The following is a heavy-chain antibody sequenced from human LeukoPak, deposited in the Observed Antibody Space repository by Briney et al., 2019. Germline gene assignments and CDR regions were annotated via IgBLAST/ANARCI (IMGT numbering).Heavy chain of an antibody. CDR3: ARGSHYYGSGSYYGAIDY. CDR1: GGTFSSYA. J-gene: IGHJ4*02. V-gene: IGHV1-69*05. D-gene: IGHD3-10*01. Sequence: SVKVSCKASGGTFSSYAISWVRQAPGQGLEWMGGIIPIFGTANYAQKFQGRVTITTDESTSTAYMELSSLRSEDTAVYYCARGSHYYGSGSYYGAIDYWGQGTLVTVSS. CDR2: IIPIFGTA.